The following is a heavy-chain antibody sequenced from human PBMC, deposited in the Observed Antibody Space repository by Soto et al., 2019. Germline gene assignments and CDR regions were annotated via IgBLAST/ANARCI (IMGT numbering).Heavy chain of an antibody. Sequence: GGSLRLSCAASGFTFRGYDMTWIRQAPGKGLEWVSYISSSGTGIYYPDSVKGRFTISRDNAKNALYLQMSSLRAEDTAVYYRARAYSDAFDIWGQGTMVTVSS. CDR2: ISSSGTGI. J-gene: IGHJ3*02. V-gene: IGHV3-11*01. CDR1: GFTFRGYD. D-gene: IGHD2-15*01. CDR3: ARAYSDAFDI.